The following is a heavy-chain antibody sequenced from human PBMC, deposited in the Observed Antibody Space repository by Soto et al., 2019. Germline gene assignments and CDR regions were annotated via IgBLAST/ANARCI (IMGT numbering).Heavy chain of an antibody. Sequence: SVKFSCKSSGFTFTSSAVQWVRQARGQRLEWIGWIVVGSGNTNYAQKFQERVTITRDMSTSTAYMELSSLRSEDTAVYYCANERCSGYDTHYYFDYLGQGNPGTL. CDR2: IVVGSGNT. D-gene: IGHD5-12*01. CDR1: GFTFTSSA. CDR3: ANERCSGYDTHYYFDY. J-gene: IGHJ4*02. V-gene: IGHV1-58*01.